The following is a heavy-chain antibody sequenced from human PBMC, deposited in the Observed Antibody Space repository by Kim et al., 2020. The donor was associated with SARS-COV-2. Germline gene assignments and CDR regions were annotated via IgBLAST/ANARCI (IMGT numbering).Heavy chain of an antibody. V-gene: IGHV3-7*01. CDR2: IKKDGTEP. CDR3: ASLDTYHHGSGSHSSAPNPWGL. Sequence: GGSLRLSCAVSGFTKTNYWVSWVRQAPGKGLEWVAMIKKDGTEPYYVDSVKGRFTISRDNAKDSLYLQMNSLRAEDTAMYYCASLDTYHHGSGSHSSAPNPWGLWGQGTQVTVSS. D-gene: IGHD3-10*01. CDR1: GFTKTNYW. J-gene: IGHJ4*02.